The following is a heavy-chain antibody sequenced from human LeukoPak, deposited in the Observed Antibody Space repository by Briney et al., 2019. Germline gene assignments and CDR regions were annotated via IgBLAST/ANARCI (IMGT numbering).Heavy chain of an antibody. Sequence: GASVKVSCKASGYTFSSYAINWVRQAPGQGLEWMGWISAYNSNTNYAQKFQGRVAMTTDTSTSTAYMELRSLRSDDTAVYYCASAGIDRWELLTHAFDIWGQGTMVTVSS. CDR1: GYTFSSYA. D-gene: IGHD4-23*01. V-gene: IGHV1-18*01. CDR2: ISAYNSNT. J-gene: IGHJ3*02. CDR3: ASAGIDRWELLTHAFDI.